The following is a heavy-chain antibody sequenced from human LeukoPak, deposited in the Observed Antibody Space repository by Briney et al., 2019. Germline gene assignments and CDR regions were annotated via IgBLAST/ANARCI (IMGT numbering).Heavy chain of an antibody. J-gene: IGHJ4*02. Sequence: GGSLRLSCAASGFTFSSYRMSWVRQAPGKGLEWVANIKQDGSEKYYVDSVKGRFTISRDNAKNSLYLQMNSLRAEDTAVYYCARGARQWLVPDFDYWGQGTLVTVSS. CDR3: ARGARQWLVPDFDY. V-gene: IGHV3-7*01. CDR1: GFTFSSYR. CDR2: IKQDGSEK. D-gene: IGHD6-19*01.